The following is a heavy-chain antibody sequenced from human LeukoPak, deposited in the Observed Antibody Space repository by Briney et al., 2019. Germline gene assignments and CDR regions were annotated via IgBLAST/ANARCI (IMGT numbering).Heavy chain of an antibody. CDR1: GYTFTSYG. CDR2: ISGYNGNT. D-gene: IGHD3-10*01. V-gene: IGHV1-18*01. Sequence: ASVKVSCKASGYTFTSYGISWVRQAPGQGLEWMGWISGYNGNTNYAQKGRGRVTMTTDTSTSTAYMELRSRRSDATAVYYCARPNYRGGSGSYGGTNWFDPWGQGTLVTVSS. J-gene: IGHJ5*02. CDR3: ARPNYRGGSGSYGGTNWFDP.